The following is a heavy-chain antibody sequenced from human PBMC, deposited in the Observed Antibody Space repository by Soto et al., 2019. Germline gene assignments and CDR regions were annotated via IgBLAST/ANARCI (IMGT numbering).Heavy chain of an antibody. CDR3: ARDRYFTIFGVGMRRGFSYGMDV. Sequence: ASVKVSCKASGYTFTSYGISWVRQAPGQGLEWMGWISAYNGNTNYAQKLQGRVTMTTDTSTSTAYMELRSLRSDDTAVYYCARDRYFTIFGVGMRRGFSYGMDVWGQGTTVTVSS. V-gene: IGHV1-18*01. D-gene: IGHD3-3*01. CDR2: ISAYNGNT. CDR1: GYTFTSYG. J-gene: IGHJ6*02.